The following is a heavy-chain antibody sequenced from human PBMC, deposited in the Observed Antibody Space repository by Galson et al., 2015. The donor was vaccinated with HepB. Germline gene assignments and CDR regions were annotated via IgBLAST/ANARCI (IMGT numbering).Heavy chain of an antibody. V-gene: IGHV4-34*09. CDR2: INHSGST. J-gene: IGHJ4*02. Sequence: TLSLTCAVYGGSFSGYYWSWIRQPPGKGLEWIGEINHSGSTNYNPSLKSRVTISVDTSKNQFSLKLSSVTAADTAVYYCARGRAVAGIVLDYWGQGTLVTVSS. D-gene: IGHD6-19*01. CDR3: ARGRAVAGIVLDY. CDR1: GGSFSGYY.